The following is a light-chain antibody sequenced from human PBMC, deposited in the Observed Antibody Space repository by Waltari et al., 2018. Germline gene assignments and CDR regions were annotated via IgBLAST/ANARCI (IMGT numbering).Light chain of an antibody. CDR2: DAS. V-gene: IGKV3-11*01. CDR1: QSVSSY. J-gene: IGKJ4*01. Sequence: EIVLTQSPATLPLSPGERATLSCRASQSVSSYLAWYQQKPGQAPRLLIYDASNRATGIPARFSGSGSGTDFTLTISSLGPEDFAVYYCQQRSNWPRLTFGGGTKVEIK. CDR3: QQRSNWPRLT.